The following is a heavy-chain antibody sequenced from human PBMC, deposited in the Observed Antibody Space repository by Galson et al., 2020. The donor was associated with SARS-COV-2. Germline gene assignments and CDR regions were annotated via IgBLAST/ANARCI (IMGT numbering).Heavy chain of an antibody. CDR3: ARSPLSVLLWSSVVRNSRAFVI. CDR2: IYYSGST. Sequence: SETLSLTCTVSGGSISSGDYYWSWIRQPPGKGLEWIGYIYYSGSTYYNPSLKSRVTISVDTSKNQFSLKLSSVTAADTAVYYCARSPLSVLLWSSVVRNSRAFVIWGQGTMFTVSS. D-gene: IGHD3-10*01. J-gene: IGHJ3*02. CDR1: GGSISSGDYY. V-gene: IGHV4-30-4*01.